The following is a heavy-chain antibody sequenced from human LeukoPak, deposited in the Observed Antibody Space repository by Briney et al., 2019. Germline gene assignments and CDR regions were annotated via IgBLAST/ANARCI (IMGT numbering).Heavy chain of an antibody. V-gene: IGHV3-23*01. Sequence: GGSLRLSCAASGFTFSSYAMSWVRQAPGKELEWVSAISGSGGSTYYADSVKGRFTISRDNSKNTLYLQMNSLRAEDTAVYYCAKEYSPGLLVYYYYGMDVWGQGTTVTVSS. CDR2: ISGSGGST. CDR3: AKEYSPGLLVYYYYGMDV. J-gene: IGHJ6*02. D-gene: IGHD2-15*01. CDR1: GFTFSSYA.